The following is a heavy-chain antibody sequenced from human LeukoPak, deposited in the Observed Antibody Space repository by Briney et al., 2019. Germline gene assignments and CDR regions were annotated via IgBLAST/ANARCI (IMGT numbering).Heavy chain of an antibody. J-gene: IGHJ4*02. CDR3: AKAGCSSTTCYTNC. Sequence: GGSLRLSCAASGFTFDDYAMQWVRQAPGKGLEWVSGISWNSGTIDYADSVKGRFTISRDNAKNSLYLQMNSLRAEDTALYYCAKAGCSSTTCYTNCWGQGTLVTVSS. CDR2: ISWNSGTI. V-gene: IGHV3-9*01. D-gene: IGHD2-2*02. CDR1: GFTFDDYA.